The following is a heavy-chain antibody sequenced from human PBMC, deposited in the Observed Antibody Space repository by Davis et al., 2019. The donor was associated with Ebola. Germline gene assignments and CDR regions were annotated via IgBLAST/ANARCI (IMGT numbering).Heavy chain of an antibody. CDR1: GVSISTHY. V-gene: IGHV4-59*11. CDR2: VYYSGYT. J-gene: IGHJ4*02. D-gene: IGHD5-24*01. CDR3: ARDYWGHGYNTD. Sequence: PGGTLSLTCTVSGVSISTHYWNWIRQPPGKGLEWIGSVYYSGYTNYSPSLKSRVTISIDTSKNKFSLRLRSVTAADTAVYYCARDYWGHGYNTDWGQGTLVTVSS.